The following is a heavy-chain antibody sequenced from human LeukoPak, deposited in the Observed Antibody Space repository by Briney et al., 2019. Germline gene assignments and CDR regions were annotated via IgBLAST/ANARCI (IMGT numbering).Heavy chain of an antibody. J-gene: IGHJ4*02. CDR1: GNTFTAHH. D-gene: IGHD6-19*01. CDR3: ARDLGLDSGWHFDI. CDR2: IRPLTGGT. V-gene: IGHV1-2*02. Sequence: ASVKVSYMASGNTFTAHHIHWMRQAPGQGLEWMGWIRPLTGGTRYAQKFQDRIIMTSDTSISTAYMDLSNLRDDDTAIYYCARDLGLDSGWHFDIWGQATLVTVSS.